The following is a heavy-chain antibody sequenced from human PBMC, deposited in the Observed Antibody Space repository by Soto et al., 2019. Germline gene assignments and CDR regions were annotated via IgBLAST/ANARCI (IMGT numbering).Heavy chain of an antibody. V-gene: IGHV4-31*03. CDR3: ASLEGRYYYYYMDV. CDR2: IYYSGST. J-gene: IGHJ6*03. CDR1: GGSISSGGYY. Sequence: PSETLSLTCTVSGGSISSGGYYWSWIRQLPGKGLEWIGYIYYSGSTYYNPSLKSRVNISVDTSKNQFSLKLSSVTAADTAVYYCASLEGRYYYYYMDVWGKGTTVTVSS.